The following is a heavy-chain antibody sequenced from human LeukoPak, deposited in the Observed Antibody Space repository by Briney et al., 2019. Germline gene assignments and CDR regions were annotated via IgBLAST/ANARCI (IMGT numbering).Heavy chain of an antibody. CDR2: ISYDGSNK. CDR1: GFTFSSYA. V-gene: IGHV3-30*18. Sequence: GGSLRLSCAASGFTFSSYAMSWVRQAPGKGLEWVAVISYDGSNKYYADSVKGRFTISRDNSKNTLYLQMNSLRAEDTAVYYCAKLHGGSSAAYFREDYWGQGTLVTVSS. J-gene: IGHJ4*02. D-gene: IGHD6-6*01. CDR3: AKLHGGSSAAYFREDY.